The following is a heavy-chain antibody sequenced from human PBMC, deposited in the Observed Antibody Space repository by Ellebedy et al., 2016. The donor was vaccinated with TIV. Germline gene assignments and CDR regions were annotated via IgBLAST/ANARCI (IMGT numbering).Heavy chain of an antibody. D-gene: IGHD2-15*01. V-gene: IGHV3-11*01. Sequence: GGSLRLSCATSGFTFSDYYMTWIRQAPGKGLEWVSYISSSGRTIYYADSVKGRFTISRDNAKNSLYLQMNSLRAEDAAVYYCARALSREYYFDYWGQGTLVTLSS. CDR2: ISSSGRTI. J-gene: IGHJ4*02. CDR3: ARALSREYYFDY. CDR1: GFTFSDYY.